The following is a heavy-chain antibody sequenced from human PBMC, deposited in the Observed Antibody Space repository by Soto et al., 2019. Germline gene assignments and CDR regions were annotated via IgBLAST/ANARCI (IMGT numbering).Heavy chain of an antibody. CDR1: GFTFSDSE. D-gene: IGHD3-9*01. J-gene: IGHJ1*01. CDR2: ISSRGGTT. V-gene: IGHV3-48*03. Sequence: RLSCTSSGFTFSDSEMNWVRQAPGKGLEWVSYISSRGGTTYYADSVKGRFTLSRDNAKNSLSLQMNRLRADDAAVYYCARAKLGAIGFDFFDVWGQGAQVTVS. CDR3: ARAKLGAIGFDFFDV.